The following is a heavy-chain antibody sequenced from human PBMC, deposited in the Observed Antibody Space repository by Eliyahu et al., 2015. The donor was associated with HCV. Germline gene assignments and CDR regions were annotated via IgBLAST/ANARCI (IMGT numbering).Heavy chain of an antibody. CDR1: GFTFSNYP. CDR3: AKAAGSPSGIRSRYNYYFMDV. J-gene: IGHJ6*03. D-gene: IGHD6-6*01. Sequence: ELQLLESGGGLEQPGGSLRLTCTASGFTFSNYPMTWVRQAPGKGLXWVSTVSGSGVTTDYADSVKGRFTISRDNSRDALFLQMNRLRAEDTAVYYCAKAAGSPSGIRSRYNYYFMDVWGKGATVTVSS. CDR2: VSGSGVTT. V-gene: IGHV3-23*01.